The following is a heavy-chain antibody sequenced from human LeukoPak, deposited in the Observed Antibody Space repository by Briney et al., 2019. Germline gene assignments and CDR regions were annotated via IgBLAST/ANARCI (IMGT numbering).Heavy chain of an antibody. CDR3: ARAPRIAVAGNVYFDY. J-gene: IGHJ4*02. CDR1: GFMFSSYS. CDR2: ISSSSDYI. Sequence: GGSQRLSCAASGFMFSSYSMNWVRQAPGKGLEWVSSISSSSDYIYYADSVKGRFTISKDNAKNSLYLQMNSLRAEDTAVYYCARAPRIAVAGNVYFDYWGQGTLVTVSS. D-gene: IGHD6-19*01. V-gene: IGHV3-21*01.